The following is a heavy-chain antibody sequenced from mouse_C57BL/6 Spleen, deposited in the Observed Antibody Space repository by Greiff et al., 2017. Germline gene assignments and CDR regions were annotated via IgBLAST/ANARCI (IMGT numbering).Heavy chain of an antibody. Sequence: QVQLQQPGAELVKPGASVKLSCKASGYTFTSYWMQWVKQRPGQGLEWIGEIDPSDSYTNYNQKFKGKATLTVDTSSSTAYMPLSSLTSEDSAVYYCARRLSTMVTTDAYWGQGALVTVSA. CDR1: GYTFTSYW. V-gene: IGHV1-50*01. J-gene: IGHJ3*01. CDR2: IDPSDSYT. D-gene: IGHD2-2*01. CDR3: ARRLSTMVTTDAY.